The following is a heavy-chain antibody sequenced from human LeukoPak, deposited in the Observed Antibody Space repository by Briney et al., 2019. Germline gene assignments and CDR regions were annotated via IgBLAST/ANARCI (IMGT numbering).Heavy chain of an antibody. J-gene: IGHJ4*02. Sequence: SETLSLTCTVSGGSISSSSYYWGWIRQPPGKGLEWIGSIYYSGSTYYNPSLKSRVTISVDTSKNQFSLKLSSVTAADTAVYYCARGGIETASFIDYWGQGTLVTVSS. CDR2: IYYSGST. D-gene: IGHD5-18*01. CDR1: GGSISSSSYY. CDR3: ARGGIETASFIDY. V-gene: IGHV4-39*07.